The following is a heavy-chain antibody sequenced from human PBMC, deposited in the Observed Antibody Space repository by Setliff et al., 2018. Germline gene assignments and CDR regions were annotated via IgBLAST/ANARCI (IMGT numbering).Heavy chain of an antibody. Sequence: GGSLRLSCAASGFIFRSYAMHWVRQAPGKGLEWVPAISGSGGNTYYADSVKGRFTISRDNSNNTLYLQMNSLRADDTATYYCAKDDQIRGHNLDYWGQGTLVTVSS. D-gene: IGHD3-10*01. CDR3: AKDDQIRGHNLDY. V-gene: IGHV3-23*01. J-gene: IGHJ4*02. CDR1: GFIFRSYA. CDR2: ISGSGGNT.